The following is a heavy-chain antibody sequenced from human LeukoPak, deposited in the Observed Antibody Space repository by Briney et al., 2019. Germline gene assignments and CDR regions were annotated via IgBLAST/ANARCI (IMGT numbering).Heavy chain of an antibody. CDR2: IYYSGST. CDR3: ARTSGNYYILPPDY. Sequence: PSETLSLTCTVSGGSISSYYWSWIRQPPGKGLEWIGYIYYSGSTNYNPSLKSRVTISVDTSKNQFSLKLSSVTAADTAVYYCARTSGNYYILPPDYWGQGTLVTVSS. V-gene: IGHV4-59*01. D-gene: IGHD1-26*01. J-gene: IGHJ4*02. CDR1: GGSISSYY.